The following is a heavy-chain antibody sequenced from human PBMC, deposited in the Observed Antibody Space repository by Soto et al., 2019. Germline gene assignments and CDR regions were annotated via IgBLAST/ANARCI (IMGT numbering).Heavy chain of an antibody. CDR2: IYTSGST. V-gene: IGHV4-4*07. D-gene: IGHD1-26*01. CDR3: AREGEWELLPGAFDI. Sequence: NPSETLSLTCTVSGGSISSYYWSWIRQPAGKGLEWIGRIYTSGSTNYNPSLKSRVTMSVDTSKNQFSLKLSSVTAADTAVYYCAREGEWELLPGAFDIWGQGTMVTVSS. CDR1: GGSISSYY. J-gene: IGHJ3*02.